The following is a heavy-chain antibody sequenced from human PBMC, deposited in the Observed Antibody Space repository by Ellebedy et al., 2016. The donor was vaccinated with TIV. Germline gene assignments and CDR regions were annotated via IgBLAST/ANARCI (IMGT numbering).Heavy chain of an antibody. D-gene: IGHD3-3*01. V-gene: IGHV4-34*01. CDR3: AREPVRRFLQWDQTQGSYYYYGMDV. CDR1: AGSFSGYY. CDR2: ITLSGST. Sequence: MPSETLSLTCAVYAGSFSGYYWTRIRQPPGTGLEWTGEITLSGSTTYNPYLKSRVTMSVDTSKHQFSMKLTSVTAADTAVYYCAREPVRRFLQWDQTQGSYYYYGMDVWGQGTTVTVSS. J-gene: IGHJ6*02.